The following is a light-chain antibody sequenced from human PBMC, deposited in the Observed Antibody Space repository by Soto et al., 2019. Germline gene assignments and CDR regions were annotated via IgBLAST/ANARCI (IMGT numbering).Light chain of an antibody. V-gene: IGKV2-28*01. Sequence: EIVMTQSPLSLPVIPGESASISCRSGQSLVYTNGHTYLNWYLQRPGQSPQLLIYSSSNRASGVPDRFSGSGSGTDFTLRISRVEAEDVGVYYCKQALEIPWTFGQGTKVEIK. CDR2: SSS. CDR1: QSLVYTNGHTY. J-gene: IGKJ1*01. CDR3: KQALEIPWT.